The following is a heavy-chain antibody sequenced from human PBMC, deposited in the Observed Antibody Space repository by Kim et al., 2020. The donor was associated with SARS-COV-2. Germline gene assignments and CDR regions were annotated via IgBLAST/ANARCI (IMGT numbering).Heavy chain of an antibody. CDR3: ATLLEMATNGEIIAFDI. CDR2: IIPIFGTA. V-gene: IGHV1-69*13. CDR1: GGTFSSYA. D-gene: IGHD5-12*01. J-gene: IGHJ3*02. Sequence: SVKVSCKASGGTFSSYAISWVRQAPGQGLEWMGGIIPIFGTANYAQKFQGRVTITADESTSTAYMELSSLRSEDTAVYYCATLLEMATNGEIIAFDIWGQGTMVTVSS.